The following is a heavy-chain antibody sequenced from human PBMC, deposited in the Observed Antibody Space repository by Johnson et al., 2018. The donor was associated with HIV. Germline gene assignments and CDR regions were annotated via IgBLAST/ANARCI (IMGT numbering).Heavy chain of an antibody. D-gene: IGHD3-22*01. CDR3: TQGGGYGEDDAFDI. J-gene: IGHJ3*02. Sequence: QVQLVESGGGLLQPRGSLMLSCSASRFTFSDCAMSWVRRAPGKGLEWVAVISYDGSNKYYVDSVKGRFTISRDNSKNTLYLQMNSLRPEDTALYYCTQGGGYGEDDAFDIWGQGTMVTVSS. CDR1: RFTFSDCA. CDR2: ISYDGSNK. V-gene: IGHV3-30*03.